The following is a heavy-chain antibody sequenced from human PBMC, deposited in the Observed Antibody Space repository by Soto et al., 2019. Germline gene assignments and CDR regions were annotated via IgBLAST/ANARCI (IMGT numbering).Heavy chain of an antibody. CDR3: SRSYFYDTSCYYYSAFDI. CDR2: ISSNGGST. Sequence: GGSLRLSCAASGFTFSSYAMHWVRQAPGKGLEYVSAISSNGGSTYYANSVKGRFTISIDNSKNTLFLQMGRLRAEDIAVYYCSRSYFYDTSCYYYSAFDIWGQGTMVTVSS. D-gene: IGHD3-22*01. CDR1: GFTFSSYA. J-gene: IGHJ3*02. V-gene: IGHV3-64*01.